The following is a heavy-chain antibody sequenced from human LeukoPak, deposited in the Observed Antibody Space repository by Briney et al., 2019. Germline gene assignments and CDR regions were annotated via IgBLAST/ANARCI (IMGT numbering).Heavy chain of an antibody. CDR3: ARDYWDIAALNLGYYFDY. Sequence: GASVKVSCKASGYTFTSYAMHWVRQAPGQRLEWMGWTNAGNGNTKYSQKFQGRVTITRDTSASTAYMELSSLRSEDTAVYYCARDYWDIAALNLGYYFDYWGQGTWSPSPQ. V-gene: IGHV1-3*01. D-gene: IGHD6-6*01. CDR1: GYTFTSYA. J-gene: IGHJ4*02. CDR2: TNAGNGNT.